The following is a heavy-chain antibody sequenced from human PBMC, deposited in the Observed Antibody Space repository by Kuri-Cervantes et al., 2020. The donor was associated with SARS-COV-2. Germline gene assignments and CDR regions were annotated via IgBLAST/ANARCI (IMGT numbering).Heavy chain of an antibody. CDR2: IYTSGST. J-gene: IGHJ4*02. CDR1: GGSISSGSYY. D-gene: IGHD3-9*01. CDR3: ASFIHYDILTGYFY. V-gene: IGHV4-61*09. Sequence: SCTVSGGSISSGSYYWSWIRQPAGKGLEWIGYIYTSGSTNYNPSLKSRVTISVDTSKNQFSLKLSSATAADTAVYYCASFIHYDILTGYFYWGQGTLVTVSS.